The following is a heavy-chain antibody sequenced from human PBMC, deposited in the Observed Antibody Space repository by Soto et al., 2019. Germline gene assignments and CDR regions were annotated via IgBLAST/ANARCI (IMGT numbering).Heavy chain of an antibody. V-gene: IGHV1-69*02. J-gene: IGHJ4*02. CDR2: IFPLTDIP. CDR3: ARGPLVVLNYFES. Sequence: QVQLVQSGTEVKKPGSSVKVSCKASGGTFRNYPINWVRQAPGQGLEWMGSIFPLTDIPDYAQNFQARLTLSPDKXTITAYMEWSSLTSDDTAMYFCARGPLVVLNYFESWGQGTLVTVSS. CDR1: GGTFRNYP.